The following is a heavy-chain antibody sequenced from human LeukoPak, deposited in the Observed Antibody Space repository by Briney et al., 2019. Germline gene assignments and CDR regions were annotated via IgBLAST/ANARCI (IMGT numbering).Heavy chain of an antibody. D-gene: IGHD5-18*01. CDR2: IWYDGSNK. J-gene: IGHJ4*02. V-gene: IGHV3-33*01. CDR1: GFTFSSYG. CDR3: ARVDYSYGYFDY. Sequence: PGRSLRLSCAASGFTFSSYGMHWVRQAPGKGLEWVAVIWYDGSNKYYADSVKGRSTISRDNSKNTLYLQMNSLRAEDTAVYYCARVDYSYGYFDYWGQGTLVTVSS.